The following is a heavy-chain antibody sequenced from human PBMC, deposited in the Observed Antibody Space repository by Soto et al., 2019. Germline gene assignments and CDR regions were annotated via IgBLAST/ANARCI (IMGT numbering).Heavy chain of an antibody. CDR1: GYTFTNND. CDR3: AREGLLLLPDY. Sequence: QIQLVQSGTEVRKPGASAKVSCKTSGYTFTNNDVCWVRQTPGQGLEWMGWISPYSGKTNYARKFKDRVTMTTDTSTSTVYMELTSLTSDDTAVYYCAREGLLLLPDYWGQGTPVTVSS. CDR2: ISPYSGKT. V-gene: IGHV1-18*01. D-gene: IGHD3-22*01. J-gene: IGHJ4*02.